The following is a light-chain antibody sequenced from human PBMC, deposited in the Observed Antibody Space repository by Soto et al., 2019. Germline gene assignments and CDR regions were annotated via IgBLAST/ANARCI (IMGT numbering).Light chain of an antibody. J-gene: IGLJ2*01. Sequence: QSALTQPVSVSGSPGQSITISCTGTSSDVGGYNYVSWYQQHPGKAPKLMIYDVSNRPSGVSSRFSGSKSGNTASLTISGLQAEDEADYYCSSYTSSSTPVVFGGGTKLTVL. CDR1: SSDVGGYNY. V-gene: IGLV2-14*01. CDR3: SSYTSSSTPVV. CDR2: DVS.